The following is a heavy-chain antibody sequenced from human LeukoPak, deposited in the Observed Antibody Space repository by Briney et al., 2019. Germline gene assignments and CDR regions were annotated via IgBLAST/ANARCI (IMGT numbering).Heavy chain of an antibody. D-gene: IGHD4-11*01. J-gene: IGHJ6*03. CDR1: GFTFSSYS. CDR2: ISSSSSYI. Sequence: GGSLRLSCAASGFTFSSYSMNWVRQAPGKGLEWVSSISSSSSYIYYADSVKGRFTISRDNAKNSPYLQMNSLRAEDTAVYYCARDPTTVAYYYMDVWGKGTTVTVSS. V-gene: IGHV3-21*01. CDR3: ARDPTTVAYYYMDV.